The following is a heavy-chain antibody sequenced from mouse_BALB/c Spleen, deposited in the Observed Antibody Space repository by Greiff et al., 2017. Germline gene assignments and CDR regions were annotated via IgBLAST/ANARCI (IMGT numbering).Heavy chain of an antibody. CDR2: IYPGNSDT. V-gene: IGHV1-5*01. CDR1: GYTFTSYW. CDR3: TREGYGHYFDY. D-gene: IGHD2-10*02. Sequence: VQLQQSGTVLARPGASVKMSCKASGYTFTSYWMHWVKQRPGQGLEWIGAIYPGNSDTSYNQKFKGKAKLTAVTSTSTAYMELSSLTNEDSAVYYCTREGYGHYFDYWGQGTTLTVSS. J-gene: IGHJ2*01.